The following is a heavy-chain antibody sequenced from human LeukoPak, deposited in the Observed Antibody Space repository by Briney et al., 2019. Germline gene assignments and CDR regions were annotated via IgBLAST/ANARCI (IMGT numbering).Heavy chain of an antibody. CDR2: IKQDGSEK. Sequence: LTGGSLRLSCAASGFTFSSYWMSWVRQAPGKGLEWVANIKQDGSEKYYVDSVKGRFTISRDNAKNSLYLQMNSLRAEDTAVYYCARVSGDSGWYPYYYYYMDVWGRGTTVTVSS. J-gene: IGHJ6*03. CDR1: GFTFSSYW. CDR3: ARVSGDSGWYPYYYYYMDV. V-gene: IGHV3-7*01. D-gene: IGHD6-19*01.